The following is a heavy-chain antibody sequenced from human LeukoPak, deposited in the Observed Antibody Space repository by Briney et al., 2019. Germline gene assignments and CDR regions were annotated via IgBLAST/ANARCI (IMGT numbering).Heavy chain of an antibody. J-gene: IGHJ4*02. CDR2: IYYSGST. D-gene: IGHD2-15*01. CDR3: ARLSSGAFDY. CDR1: GGSISSYY. Sequence: SETLSLTCTVSGGSISSYYWSWIRQPPGKGLEWIGYIYYSGSTNYNPSLKSRVTISVDTSKNQFSLKLSSVTAADTAVYYCARLSSGAFDYWGQGTLVTVPS. V-gene: IGHV4-59*08.